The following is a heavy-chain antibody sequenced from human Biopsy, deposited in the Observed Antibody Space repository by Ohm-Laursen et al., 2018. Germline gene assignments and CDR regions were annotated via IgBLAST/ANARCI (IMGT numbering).Heavy chain of an antibody. CDR1: GFTFDDSA. J-gene: IGHJ4*02. CDR3: ARARDDFVVVPAAFFDF. D-gene: IGHD2-15*01. CDR2: ISWNSGYI. V-gene: IGHV3-9*01. Sequence: SLRLPCAASGFTFDDSAMHWVRQAPGKGLEWVSGISWNSGYIGYADSVKGRFTISRDNAKNSLYLRMNSLRAEDTAVYFCARARDDFVVVPAAFFDFWGQGTLVTVSS.